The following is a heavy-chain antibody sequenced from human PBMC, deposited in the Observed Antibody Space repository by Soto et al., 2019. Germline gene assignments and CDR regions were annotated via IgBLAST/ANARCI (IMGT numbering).Heavy chain of an antibody. CDR3: ARGRQLPGGIYYYYGMDV. V-gene: IGHV4-34*01. J-gene: IGHJ6*02. CDR1: GGSFSGYY. D-gene: IGHD1-26*01. CDR2: INHSGST. Sequence: ASETLSLTCAVYGGSFSGYYWSWIRQPPGKGLEWIGEINHSGSTNYNPSLKSRVTISVDTSKNQFSLKLSSVTAADTAVYYCARGRQLPGGIYYYYGMDVWGQGTTVTVSS.